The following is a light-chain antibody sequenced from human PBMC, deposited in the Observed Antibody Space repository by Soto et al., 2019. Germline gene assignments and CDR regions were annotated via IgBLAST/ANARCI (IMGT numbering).Light chain of an antibody. V-gene: IGLV2-23*02. Sequence: QSALTQPASVSGSPGQSITISCTRTSSVVGSYNFVSWYQQHPGEVPKVMIYEVSKRPSGVSDRFSGSKSGNTASLTISGLQAEDEADYYCCADAGRSTYVFGNGTKVTVL. J-gene: IGLJ1*01. CDR1: SSVVGSYNF. CDR2: EVS. CDR3: CADAGRSTYV.